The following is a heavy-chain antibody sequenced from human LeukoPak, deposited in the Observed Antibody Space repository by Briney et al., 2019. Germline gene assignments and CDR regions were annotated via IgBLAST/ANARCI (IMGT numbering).Heavy chain of an antibody. V-gene: IGHV1-69*04. CDR2: IIPILGIA. CDR1: GYTFTSYG. D-gene: IGHD2-21*02. Sequence: ASVKVSCKASGYTFTSYGISWVRQAPGQGLEWMGRIIPILGIANYAQKFQGRVTITADKSTSTAYMELSSLRSEDTAVYYCAVVVTAIRGSGDFDYWGQGTLVTVSS. CDR3: AVVVTAIRGSGDFDY. J-gene: IGHJ4*02.